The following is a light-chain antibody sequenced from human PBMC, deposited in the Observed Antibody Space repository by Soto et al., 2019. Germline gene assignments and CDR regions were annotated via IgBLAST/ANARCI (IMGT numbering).Light chain of an antibody. V-gene: IGKV1-5*01. CDR2: DAS. CDR3: QQYNSYWT. CDR1: QSISSW. Sequence: DIQMTQSPSNLSASVGDRVTITCRASQSISSWLAWYQQKPGKAPKLLIYDASSLESGVPSMFSGSGSGTEFTLTISSLQPDDFATYYCQQYNSYWTFGQGTKVEIK. J-gene: IGKJ1*01.